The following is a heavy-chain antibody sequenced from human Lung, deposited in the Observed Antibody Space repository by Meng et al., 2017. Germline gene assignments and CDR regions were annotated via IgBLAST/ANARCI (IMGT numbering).Heavy chain of an antibody. J-gene: IGHJ4*02. CDR2: IKSKTDGETT. CDR3: QWLSTHPPDC. V-gene: IGHV3-15*02. CDR1: GFTFSNVW. D-gene: IGHD3-22*01. Sequence: VRLVESWCAMVVPGGPLRLSCSTLGFTFSNVWMSWVRQTPGKGLEWLGRIKSKTDGETTDYAAPVKGRFSISRDDAKNTLYLQMNSLKTEDTAVYYCQWLSTHPPDCWGQGTLVTVSS.